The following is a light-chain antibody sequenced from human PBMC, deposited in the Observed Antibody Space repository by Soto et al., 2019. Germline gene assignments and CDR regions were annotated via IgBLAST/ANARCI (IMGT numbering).Light chain of an antibody. CDR2: NDN. V-gene: IGLV1-44*01. CDR3: SSYTSSSTSYV. Sequence: QSVLTQPPSASGTPGQRVSISCSGGSSNIGGYSVNWYQQLSGTAPRLLIYNDNRRPSGVSNRFSGSKSGNTASLTISGLQAEDEADYYCSSYTSSSTSYVFGTGTKLTVL. J-gene: IGLJ1*01. CDR1: SSNIGGYS.